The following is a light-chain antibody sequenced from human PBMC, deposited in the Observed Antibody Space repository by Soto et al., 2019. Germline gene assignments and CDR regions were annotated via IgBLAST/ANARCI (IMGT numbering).Light chain of an antibody. Sequence: DIQLTQSPSSLSASLGDRVTITCRASQTTNNYLNWYQQKPGKAPQLLIYAASSLQSGVPSRFSGSGSGTDFTLTIGSLQFEDFATYYCQQSYSGPPTFGQGTKVEIK. CDR3: QQSYSGPPT. V-gene: IGKV1-39*01. CDR1: QTTNNY. J-gene: IGKJ1*01. CDR2: AAS.